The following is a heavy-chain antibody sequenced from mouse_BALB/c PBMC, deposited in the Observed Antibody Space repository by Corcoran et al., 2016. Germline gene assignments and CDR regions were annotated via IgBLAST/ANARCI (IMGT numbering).Heavy chain of an antibody. Sequence: QIQLVQSGPELKKPGETVKISCKASGYTFTNYGMNWVKQAPGKGLKWMGWINTYTGEPTYADDFKGRFAFSLETSASTAYLQINNLKKEDMATYFCARRRQLGLPYYFDYWGQGTTLTVSS. J-gene: IGHJ2*01. CDR2: INTYTGEP. CDR1: GYTFTNYG. CDR3: ARRRQLGLPYYFDY. D-gene: IGHD3-2*01. V-gene: IGHV9-1*02.